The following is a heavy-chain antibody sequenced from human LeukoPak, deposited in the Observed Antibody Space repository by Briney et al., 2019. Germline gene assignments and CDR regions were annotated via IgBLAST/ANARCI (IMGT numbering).Heavy chain of an antibody. V-gene: IGHV3-30*03. CDR2: ISYDGSNK. CDR1: GFTFSSYG. CDR3: ARAPDSSGPRGYFDY. Sequence: PGGSLRLSCAASGFTFSSYGMHWVRQAPGKGLEWVAVISYDGSNKYYADSVKGRFTISRDNSKNTLYLQMNSLRAEDTAVYYCARAPDSSGPRGYFDYWGQGTLVTVSS. D-gene: IGHD3-22*01. J-gene: IGHJ4*02.